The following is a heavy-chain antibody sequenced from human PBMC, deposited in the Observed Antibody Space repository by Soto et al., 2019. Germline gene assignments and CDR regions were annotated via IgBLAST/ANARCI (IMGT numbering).Heavy chain of an antibody. CDR3: ADDLDQWLVLDT. J-gene: IGHJ5*02. D-gene: IGHD6-19*01. CDR2: ISRSSSTI. Sequence: EVQLVESGGDLVQPGESLRLSCAASGFTFSSYRMNWVRQAPGKGLEWVSSISRSSSTIYYADSVKGRFTISRDNAKNARHLHMTRLRAADTAVYYCADDLDQWLVLDTWGQGTLVTVSS. V-gene: IGHV3-48*01. CDR1: GFTFSSYR.